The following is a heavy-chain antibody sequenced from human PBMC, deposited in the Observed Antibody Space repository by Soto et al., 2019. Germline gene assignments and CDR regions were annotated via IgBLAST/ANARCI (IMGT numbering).Heavy chain of an antibody. CDR1: GFTFNNAW. V-gene: IGHV3-15*01. CDR3: TKSTVANGGYYYYYYMDV. D-gene: IGHD4-17*01. Sequence: EVQLVESGGGLVKPGGSLRLSCAASGFTFNNAWMSWVRQAPGKGLEWVGRIKSKTDGGTTDYAAPVKGRFTISRDDSKNTLYLQMNSLKTEDTAVYYCTKSTVANGGYYYYYYMDVWGKGTTVTVSS. J-gene: IGHJ6*03. CDR2: IKSKTDGGTT.